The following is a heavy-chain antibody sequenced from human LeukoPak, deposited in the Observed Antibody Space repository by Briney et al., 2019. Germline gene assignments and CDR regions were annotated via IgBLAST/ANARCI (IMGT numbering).Heavy chain of an antibody. Sequence: GGSLRLSCIASEFTFCNYTMNWVRQAPGKGLEWVSAIGAGGSGTYYADSVKGRFTISRDNSKNTLYLQMDSLRAEDTAVYYCAKGSNYGDLDYWGQGTLVTVSS. CDR2: IGAGGSGT. CDR1: EFTFCNYT. CDR3: AKGSNYGDLDY. J-gene: IGHJ4*02. D-gene: IGHD4-17*01. V-gene: IGHV3-23*01.